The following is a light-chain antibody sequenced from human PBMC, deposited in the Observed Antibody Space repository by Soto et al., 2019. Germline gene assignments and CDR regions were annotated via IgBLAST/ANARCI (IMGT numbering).Light chain of an antibody. CDR3: SSYTSDSSYV. CDR1: SSDVGLYDY. CDR2: AVS. V-gene: IGLV2-14*01. J-gene: IGLJ1*01. Sequence: QSALTQPASVSGSPGQSITISCTGTSSDVGLYDYVSWYQQHPGKAPQLMIYAVSNRPSGVSNRFSASKSGNTASLFISGLQAEDDADYYCSSYTSDSSYVFGSGTKVT.